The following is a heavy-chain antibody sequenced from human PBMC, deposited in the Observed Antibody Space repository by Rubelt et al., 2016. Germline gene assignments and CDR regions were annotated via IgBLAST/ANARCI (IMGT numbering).Heavy chain of an antibody. D-gene: IGHD2-15*01. CDR3: ARGDIVVVVAGSNPRDY. CDR2: TNAGNGNT. V-gene: IGHV1-3*01. Sequence: QVQLVQSGAEVKKPGASVKVSCKAAGYTFTSYAMHLVRQAPGQRREWVGWTNAGNGNTKYSQKFQGRVIITRDPSAGTAYLELSSLRSAVTAVYYCARGDIVVVVAGSNPRDYWGQGTLVTVSS. J-gene: IGHJ4*02. CDR1: GYTFTSYA.